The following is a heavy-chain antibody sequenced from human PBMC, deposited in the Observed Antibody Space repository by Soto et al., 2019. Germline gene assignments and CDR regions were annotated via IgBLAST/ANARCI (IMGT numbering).Heavy chain of an antibody. V-gene: IGHV4-4*02. CDR1: GGSISSSNW. Sequence: QVQLQESGPGLVKPSGTLSLTCAVSGGSISSSNWWSWVRQPPGKGLEWIGEIYHSVTTNYNPSLKSRVTISVDKSKNQFSLKLSSVTAADTAVYYCARSNSGSYYEVFDYWGQGTLVTVSS. D-gene: IGHD1-26*01. CDR3: ARSNSGSYYEVFDY. CDR2: IYHSVTT. J-gene: IGHJ4*02.